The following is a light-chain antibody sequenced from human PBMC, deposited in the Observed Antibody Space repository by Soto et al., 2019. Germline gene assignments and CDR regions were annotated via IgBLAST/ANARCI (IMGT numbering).Light chain of an antibody. J-gene: IGKJ1*01. Sequence: DIVMTQSPLSLPVTPVEPASISCRSSQSLLHSNGYNYLDWYLQKPGQSPQLLISGTYTRATGIPDRFSGSGSGTDFTLTITRLEPEDFAIYYCQQYGSSRTFGQGTKVDIK. CDR2: GTY. CDR3: QQYGSSRT. V-gene: IGKV2-28*01. CDR1: QSLLHSNGYNY.